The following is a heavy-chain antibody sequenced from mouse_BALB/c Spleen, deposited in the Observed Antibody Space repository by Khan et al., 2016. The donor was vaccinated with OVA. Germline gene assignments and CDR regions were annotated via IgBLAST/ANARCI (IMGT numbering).Heavy chain of an antibody. J-gene: IGHJ4*01. V-gene: IGHV3-2*02. CDR3: ARDGTRYNYAIDY. D-gene: IGHD2-1*01. CDR1: GYSITSDYA. CDR2: INYSGST. Sequence: EVQLQESGPGLVNPSQSLSLTCTVTGYSITSDYAWNWIRQFPGNKLEWMGYINYSGSTNYNPALKSRISITRDTSKNQFFLQLNSVTTEDTATHYCARDGTRYNYAIDYWGQGTSVTVSS.